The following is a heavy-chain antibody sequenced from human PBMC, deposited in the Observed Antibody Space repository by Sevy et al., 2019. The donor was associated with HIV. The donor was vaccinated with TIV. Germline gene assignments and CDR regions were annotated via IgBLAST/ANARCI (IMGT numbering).Heavy chain of an antibody. D-gene: IGHD5-18*01. J-gene: IGHJ4*01. CDR2: ISYDGSNK. V-gene: IGHV3-30-3*01. CDR3: ARGDELWYNFDY. CDR1: GFTFSSYA. Sequence: GGSLRLSCAASGFTFSSYAMHWVRQAPGKGLEWVAVISYDGSNKYYSDSVKGRFTISRDNSKNTLYLQMNSLRAEDTAVYYCARGDELWYNFDYWGHGTLVTVSS.